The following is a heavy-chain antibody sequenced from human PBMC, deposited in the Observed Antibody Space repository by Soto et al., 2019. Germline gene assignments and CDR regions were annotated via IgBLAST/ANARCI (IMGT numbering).Heavy chain of an antibody. V-gene: IGHV2-5*02. CDR3: AHAGDYDLLSFDR. CDR1: GFSLTTTGMG. CDR2: IYWDDDK. D-gene: IGHD4-17*01. J-gene: IGHJ4*02. Sequence: QITLKESGPPLVRPSQTLTLTCAFSGFSLTTTGMGVAWIRQPPGKALEWLALIYWDDDKRYNPSLKNRLTVSKDTSTNRVVLTITNMIPEDTGTYFWAHAGDYDLLSFDRWGPGTLVTVSS.